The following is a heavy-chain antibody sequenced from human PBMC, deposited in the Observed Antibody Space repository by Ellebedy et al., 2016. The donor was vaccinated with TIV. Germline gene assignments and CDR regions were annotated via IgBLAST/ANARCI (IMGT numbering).Heavy chain of an antibody. CDR1: GFTFSSYA. Sequence: GGSLRLXCAASGFTFSSYAMSWVRQAPGKGLEWVSGISWNSGSIGYADSVKGRFTISRDNAKNSLYLQMNSLRAEDTALYYCAKDIMFDDILTGSYDYWGQGTLVTVSS. V-gene: IGHV3-9*01. D-gene: IGHD3-9*01. J-gene: IGHJ4*02. CDR2: ISWNSGSI. CDR3: AKDIMFDDILTGSYDY.